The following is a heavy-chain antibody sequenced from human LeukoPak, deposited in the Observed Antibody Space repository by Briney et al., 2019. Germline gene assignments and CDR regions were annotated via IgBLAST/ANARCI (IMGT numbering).Heavy chain of an antibody. CDR1: GFTFSAYA. V-gene: IGHV3-69-1*01. J-gene: IGHJ3*02. CDR2: IGSDNKP. CDR3: ARKDDLDI. Sequence: GGSLRLSCEASGFTFSAYAMTWVRQAPGKGLEWVSSIGSDNKPHYSESVKGRFAISRDNAENTLYLQMNSLRVEDTAVYYCARKDDLDIWGQGTMVTVSS.